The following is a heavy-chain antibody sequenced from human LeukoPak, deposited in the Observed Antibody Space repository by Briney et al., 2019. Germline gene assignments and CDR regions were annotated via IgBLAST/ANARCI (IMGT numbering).Heavy chain of an antibody. CDR1: GYSISSGHY. D-gene: IGHD2-15*01. CDR3: AREHCSGGSCYSIYYYYYMDV. Sequence: SETLSLTCAVSGYSISSGHYWAWIRQSPEKGLEWIASMFHSGSTYYNPSLKSRVTISVDTSKNQFSLKLSSVTAADTAVYYCAREHCSGGSCYSIYYYYYMDVWGKGTTVTVSS. J-gene: IGHJ6*03. CDR2: MFHSGST. V-gene: IGHV4-38-2*02.